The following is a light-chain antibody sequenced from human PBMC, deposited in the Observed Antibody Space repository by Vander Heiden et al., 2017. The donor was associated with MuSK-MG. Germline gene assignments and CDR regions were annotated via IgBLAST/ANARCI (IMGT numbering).Light chain of an antibody. CDR1: SSDVGGYNY. CDR2: DVS. J-gene: IGLJ2*01. Sequence: QSALTQPASVSGSPRQSITISCTGTSSDVGGYNYVSWYQQHPGKAPKLMIYDVSNRPSGVSNRFSGSKAGNTASLTISGVQAEDEADYYCSSYTSSSTLVVFGGGTKLTVL. CDR3: SSYTSSSTLVV. V-gene: IGLV2-14*01.